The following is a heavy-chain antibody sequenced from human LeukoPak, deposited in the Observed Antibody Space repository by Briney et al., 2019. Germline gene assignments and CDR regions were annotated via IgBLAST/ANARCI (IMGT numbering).Heavy chain of an antibody. CDR3: AKDALLRTPPYYYYGMDV. CDR1: GFTFSSYG. D-gene: IGHD2-15*01. J-gene: IGHJ6*02. CDR2: ISYDGSNK. Sequence: GGSVRLSCAASGFTFSSYGMHWVRQAPGKGLEGVAVISYDGSNKYYADSVKGRFTISRDNSKNTLYLQMNSLRAEDTAVYYCAKDALLRTPPYYYYGMDVWGQGTTVTVSS. V-gene: IGHV3-30*18.